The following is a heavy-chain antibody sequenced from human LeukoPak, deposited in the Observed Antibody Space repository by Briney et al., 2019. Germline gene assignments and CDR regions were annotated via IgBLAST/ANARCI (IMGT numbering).Heavy chain of an antibody. CDR1: GYTFTSYY. CDR3: ARGRGEQYCSSTSCYAGMGY. J-gene: IGHJ4*02. Sequence: ASVKVSCKASGYTFTSYYMHWVRQAPGQGLEWMGIINPSGGSTSYAQKFQGRVTMTRDMSTSTVYMELSSLRSEDTAVYYCARGRGEQYCSSTSCYAGMGYWGQGTLVTVSS. V-gene: IGHV1-46*01. D-gene: IGHD2-2*01. CDR2: INPSGGST.